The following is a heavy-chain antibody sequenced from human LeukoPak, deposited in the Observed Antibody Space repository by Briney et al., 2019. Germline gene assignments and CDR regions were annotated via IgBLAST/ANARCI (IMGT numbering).Heavy chain of an antibody. CDR2: IYYSGST. D-gene: IGHD6-13*01. CDR3: ASDHSSSWYFWFDP. V-gene: IGHV4-59*01. CDR1: GCSISSYY. Sequence: SETLSLTCTVSGCSISSYYWSWIRQPPGQGLEWIGYIYYSGSTNYNPSLKSRVTISVDTSKNQFALKLSTVTAEDTAVYYCASDHSSSWYFWFDPWGQGTLVTVSS. J-gene: IGHJ5*02.